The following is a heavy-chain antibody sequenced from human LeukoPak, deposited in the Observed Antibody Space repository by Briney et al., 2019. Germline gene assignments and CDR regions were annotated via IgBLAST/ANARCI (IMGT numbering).Heavy chain of an antibody. D-gene: IGHD3-22*01. CDR1: GFTVSSNC. Sequence: GGSLRLSCAASGFTVSSNCMSWVRQAPGKGLEWVSVIYYSGSTYYADSVKGRFTIFRDNSKNTLYLQMNSLRAEDTAVYYCARGLYYYDSSGYYYYWGQGTLVTVSS. V-gene: IGHV3-53*01. CDR3: ARGLYYYDSSGYYYY. J-gene: IGHJ4*02. CDR2: IYYSGST.